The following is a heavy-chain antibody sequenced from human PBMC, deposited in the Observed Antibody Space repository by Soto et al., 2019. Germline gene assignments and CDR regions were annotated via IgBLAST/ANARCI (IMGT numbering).Heavy chain of an antibody. J-gene: IGHJ4*02. CDR3: ARGEYGSGSFYLFFDY. V-gene: IGHV1-46*03. CDR1: GYTFTSYY. CDR2: ITPSGGST. D-gene: IGHD3-10*01. Sequence: ASVKVSCKASGYTFTSYYMHWVRQAPGQGLEWMGIITPSGGSTSYAQKFQARVTMTRDTSTSTVYMELSSLRSEDTAVYYCARGEYGSGSFYLFFDYWGQGTLVTVSS.